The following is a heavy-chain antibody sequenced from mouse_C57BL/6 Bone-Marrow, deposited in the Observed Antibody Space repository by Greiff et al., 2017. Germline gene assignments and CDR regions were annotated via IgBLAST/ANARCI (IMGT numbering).Heavy chain of an antibody. CDR3: ARDDYDFDY. J-gene: IGHJ2*01. V-gene: IGHV5-6*01. Sequence: EVQGVESGGDLVKPGGSLKLSCAASGFTFSSYGMSWVRQTPDKRLEWVATISSGGSYTYYPDSVKGRFTISRDNAKNTLYLQMSSLKSEDTAMYYCARDDYDFDYWGQGTTLTVSS. D-gene: IGHD2-4*01. CDR2: ISSGGSYT. CDR1: GFTFSSYG.